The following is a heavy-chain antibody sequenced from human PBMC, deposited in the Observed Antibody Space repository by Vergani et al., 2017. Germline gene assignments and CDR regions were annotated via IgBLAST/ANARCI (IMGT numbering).Heavy chain of an antibody. Sequence: QVQLVQSGAEVKKPGASVKVSCKASGYTFTSYAMHWVRQAPGQRLAWMGWINAGNGNTKYSQKFQGRVTITRDTSASTAYMGLSSLRSDDTAVYYCARDVGGVRGVMDGMDVWGQGTTVTVSS. J-gene: IGHJ6*02. V-gene: IGHV1-3*01. CDR2: INAGNGNT. CDR1: GYTFTSYA. CDR3: ARDVGGVRGVMDGMDV. D-gene: IGHD3-10*01.